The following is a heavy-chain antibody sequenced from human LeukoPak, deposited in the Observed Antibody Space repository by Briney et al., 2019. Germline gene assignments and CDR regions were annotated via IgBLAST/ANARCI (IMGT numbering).Heavy chain of an antibody. CDR2: ISQDGSET. D-gene: IGHD7-27*01. CDR3: VRDLGHSRHYFEY. Sequence: GGSLRLSCAASGFTFNSFFLNWVRLTPGRELEWVACISQDGSETFYMDSVRGRFIISRDNTKNSLYLQMDSLRAEDTAVYFCVRDLGHSRHYFEYWGQGALVTVSS. V-gene: IGHV3-7*01. CDR1: GFTFNSFF. J-gene: IGHJ4*02.